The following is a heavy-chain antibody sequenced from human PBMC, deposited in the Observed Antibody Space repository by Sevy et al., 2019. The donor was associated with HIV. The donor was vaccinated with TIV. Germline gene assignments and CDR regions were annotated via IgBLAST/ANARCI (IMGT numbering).Heavy chain of an antibody. D-gene: IGHD5-18*01. CDR3: ARDFPNPTGYYLDSAFDN. CDR1: GFTFRNYA. Sequence: GGSLRLSCAASGFTFRNYAIHWVRQAPGKELEWVAVLTFDATTEYYADSVKGRFTISRDNSENTVFLHMNSLRPEDTDVYYCARDFPNPTGYYLDSAFDNWGPGTLVTVSS. J-gene: IGHJ4*02. V-gene: IGHV3-30*04. CDR2: LTFDATTE.